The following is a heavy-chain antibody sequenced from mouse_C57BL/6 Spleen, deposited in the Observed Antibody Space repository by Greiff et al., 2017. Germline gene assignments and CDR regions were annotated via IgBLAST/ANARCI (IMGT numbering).Heavy chain of an antibody. CDR1: GFSLTSYA. J-gene: IGHJ2*01. V-gene: IGHV2-9-1*01. CDR3: ARNSILGRGGYFDY. D-gene: IGHD4-1*01. CDR2: IWTGGGT. Sequence: VQLKESGPGLVAPSQSLSITCTVSGFSLTSYAISWVRQPTGKGLEWLGVIWTGGGTNYNSALKSRLSISKDNSKSQVFLKMNSLQTDDTDRYYCARNSILGRGGYFDYWGQGTTLTVSS.